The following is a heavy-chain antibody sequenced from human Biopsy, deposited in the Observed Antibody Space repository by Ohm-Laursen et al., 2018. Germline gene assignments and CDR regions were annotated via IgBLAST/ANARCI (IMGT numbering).Heavy chain of an antibody. CDR3: TCRYGDSPL. V-gene: IGHV3-9*01. CDR2: ISWNSDTI. D-gene: IGHD4-17*01. Sequence: SLRLSCAAFGFTFDDYAMHWVRQAPAKGLEWVSGISWNSDTIGYADSVKGRFTISRDNAEKSLYLQMNSLRAEDTAIYYCTCRYGDSPLWGQGTMVTVSS. J-gene: IGHJ3*01. CDR1: GFTFDDYA.